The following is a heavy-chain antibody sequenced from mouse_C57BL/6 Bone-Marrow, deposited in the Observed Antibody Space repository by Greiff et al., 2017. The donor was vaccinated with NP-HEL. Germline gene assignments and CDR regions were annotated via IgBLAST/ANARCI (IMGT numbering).Heavy chain of an antibody. J-gene: IGHJ2*01. CDR1: GYTFTSYW. V-gene: IGHV1-53*01. CDR3: ANNYDYDAFHYFDY. CDR2: INPSNGGT. D-gene: IGHD2-4*01. Sequence: QVQLQQSGTELVKPGASVKLSCKASGYTFTSYWMHWVKQRPGQGLEWIGNINPSNGGTNYNEKFKSKATLTVDKSSSTAYMQLSRLTSEDAAVYYCANNYDYDAFHYFDYWGQGTTLTVSS.